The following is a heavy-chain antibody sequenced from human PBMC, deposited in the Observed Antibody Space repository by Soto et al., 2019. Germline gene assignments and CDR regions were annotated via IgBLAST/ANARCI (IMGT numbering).Heavy chain of an antibody. Sequence: GGSLRLSCAASGFTFSSFAMHWVRQAPGKGLEWVAVASYDGSYKYYADSVKGRFTISRDNSKNTLYLQMNSLRAEDTAVYYCARDKDTSSWYAPPDYWGQGTLVTISS. J-gene: IGHJ4*02. CDR3: ARDKDTSSWYAPPDY. CDR1: GFTFSSFA. CDR2: ASYDGSYK. D-gene: IGHD6-13*01. V-gene: IGHV3-30*03.